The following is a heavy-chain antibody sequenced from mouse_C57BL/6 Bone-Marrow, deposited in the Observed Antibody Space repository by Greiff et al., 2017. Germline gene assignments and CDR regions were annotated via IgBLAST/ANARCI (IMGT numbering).Heavy chain of an antibody. Sequence: VQVVESGAELARPGASVKMSCKASGYTFTSYTMHWVKQRPGQGLEWIGYINPSSGYTKYNQKFKDKATLTADKSSSTAYLQLSSLTSEDSAVYYCARGYYFDYWGQGTTLTVSS. CDR3: ARGYYFDY. J-gene: IGHJ2*01. CDR1: GYTFTSYT. V-gene: IGHV1-4*01. CDR2: INPSSGYT.